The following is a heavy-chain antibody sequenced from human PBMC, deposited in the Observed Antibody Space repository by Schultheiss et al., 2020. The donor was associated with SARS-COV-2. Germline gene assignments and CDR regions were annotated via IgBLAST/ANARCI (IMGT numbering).Heavy chain of an antibody. D-gene: IGHD2-15*01. CDR3: ARDRFSCTGSTCYGGFDY. V-gene: IGHV3-30*01. Sequence: GGSLRLSCAASGFTFSSYALHWVRQAPGKGLEWVAVISSDGSYKYYADSVKGRFSNFRDNYKNTLYLQMNSLRAEDTAVYYCARDRFSCTGSTCYGGFDYWGQGTLVTVSS. CDR1: GFTFSSYA. CDR2: ISSDGSYK. J-gene: IGHJ4*02.